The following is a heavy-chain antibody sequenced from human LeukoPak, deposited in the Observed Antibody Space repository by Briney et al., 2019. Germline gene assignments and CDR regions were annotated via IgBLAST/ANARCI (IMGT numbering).Heavy chain of an antibody. CDR1: GGSISSGSYY. D-gene: IGHD6-6*01. V-gene: IGHV4-61*02. Sequence: SQTLSLTCTVSGGSISSGSYYWSWIRQPAGRGLEWNGRIYTSGSPNYNPSLKSRVTISVDTSKNQFSLKLRSVPPADTAVYYCARALKWDSSYRSNWFDPWGQGTLVTVSS. CDR3: ARALKWDSSYRSNWFDP. CDR2: IYTSGSP. J-gene: IGHJ5*02.